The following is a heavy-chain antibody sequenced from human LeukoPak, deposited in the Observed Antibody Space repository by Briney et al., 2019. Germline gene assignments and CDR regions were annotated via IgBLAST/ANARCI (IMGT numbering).Heavy chain of an antibody. CDR2: IYSTTGTT. Sequence: KPSETLSLTCTVSGASPYWTWIRQPPGKGLEWIGYIYSTTGTTNSNPSLKSRVTMSLDTSKKHLSLKLSAVTAADTAVYYCARGYGWFDPWGQGILVIASS. V-gene: IGHV4-4*09. D-gene: IGHD3-10*01. CDR3: ARGYGWFDP. CDR1: GASPY. J-gene: IGHJ5*02.